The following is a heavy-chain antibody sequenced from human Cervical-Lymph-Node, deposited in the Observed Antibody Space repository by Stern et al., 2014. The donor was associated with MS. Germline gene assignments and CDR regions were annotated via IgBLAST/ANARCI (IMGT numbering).Heavy chain of an antibody. CDR3: AREGGNTAEYFQH. CDR2: IWYDGSNT. Sequence: VPLVESGGGVVQPGRSLRLSCAASGFTFSSSGMHWVRQAPGKGLEWLGIIWYDGSNTYYADSVKGRFTISRDNSKNTLYLQMNSLRAEDTAVYYCAREGGNTAEYFQHWGQGTLVTVSS. J-gene: IGHJ1*01. V-gene: IGHV3-33*01. CDR1: GFTFSSSG. D-gene: IGHD4-23*01.